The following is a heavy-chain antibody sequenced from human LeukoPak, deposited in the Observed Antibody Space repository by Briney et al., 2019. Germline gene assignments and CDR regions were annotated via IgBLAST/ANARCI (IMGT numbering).Heavy chain of an antibody. CDR3: AKVVVTATLGY. CDR2: VTWDSGRL. V-gene: IGHV3-9*01. D-gene: IGHD2-21*02. CDR1: GFNFGDFA. Sequence: QTGGSLRLTCAASGFNFGDFAMHWVRQAPGKGLEWVSGVTWDSGRLGYADSVKGRFTISRDNSKNTLYLQMNSLRAEDTAVYYCAKVVVTATLGYWGQGTLVTVSS. J-gene: IGHJ4*02.